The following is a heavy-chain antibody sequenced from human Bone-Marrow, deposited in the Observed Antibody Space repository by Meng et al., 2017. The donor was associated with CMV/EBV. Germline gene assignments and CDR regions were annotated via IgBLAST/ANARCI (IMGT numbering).Heavy chain of an antibody. Sequence: SETLSLTCAVYGGSFSGYYWSWIRQPPGKGLEWIGEINHSGSTNYNPSLKSRVTMSVDTSKNQFSLKLSSVTAADTAVYYCARESKWPHLMAPSDYWGQGTLVTVSS. V-gene: IGHV4-34*01. CDR3: ARESKWPHLMAPSDY. CDR1: GGSFSGYY. D-gene: IGHD5-12*01. CDR2: INHSGST. J-gene: IGHJ4*02.